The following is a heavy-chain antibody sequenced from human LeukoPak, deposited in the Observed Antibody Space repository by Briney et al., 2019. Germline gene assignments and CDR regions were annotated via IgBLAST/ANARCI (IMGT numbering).Heavy chain of an antibody. Sequence: PGRSLRLSCAASGFTFDDYAMHWVRQAPGKGLEWVSGISWNSGSIGYADSVKGRFTTSRDNAKNSLYLQMNSLRAEDTALYYCAKDLLAYCGGDCYSGIDYWGQGTLVTVSS. V-gene: IGHV3-9*01. D-gene: IGHD2-21*02. CDR3: AKDLLAYCGGDCYSGIDY. CDR2: ISWNSGSI. J-gene: IGHJ4*02. CDR1: GFTFDDYA.